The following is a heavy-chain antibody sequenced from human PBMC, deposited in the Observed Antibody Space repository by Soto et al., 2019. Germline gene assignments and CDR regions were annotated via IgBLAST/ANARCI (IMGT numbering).Heavy chain of an antibody. CDR3: ARHPERIAQIGWFDP. Sequence: TGGSLRLSCAASGFTFSSYSMNWGRQAPGKGLEWVSYISSSSSTIYYADSVKGRFTISRDNAKNSLYLQMNSLRAEDTAVYYCARHPERIAQIGWFDPWGQGTLVTVSS. J-gene: IGHJ5*02. V-gene: IGHV3-48*01. CDR1: GFTFSSYS. D-gene: IGHD6-13*01. CDR2: ISSSSSTI.